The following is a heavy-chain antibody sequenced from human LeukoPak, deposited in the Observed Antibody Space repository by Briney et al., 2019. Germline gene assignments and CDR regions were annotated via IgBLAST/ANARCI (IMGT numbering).Heavy chain of an antibody. Sequence: VASVKVSCKASGYTFTSYGISWVRQAPGQGLEWMGWISAYHGNTNYAQRLQGRVTMTTDTSTTTAYMELRSLRSDDTAVYYCARHLYGSGSYYNENWFDPWGQGTLVTVSS. D-gene: IGHD3-10*01. CDR2: ISAYHGNT. CDR3: ARHLYGSGSYYNENWFDP. J-gene: IGHJ5*02. V-gene: IGHV1-18*01. CDR1: GYTFTSYG.